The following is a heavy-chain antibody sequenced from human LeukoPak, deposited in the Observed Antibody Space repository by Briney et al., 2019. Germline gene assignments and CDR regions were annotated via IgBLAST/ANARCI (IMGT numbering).Heavy chain of an antibody. CDR2: IYYSGST. CDR3: ARGSPTVEYYYYYMDV. J-gene: IGHJ6*03. CDR1: GGSISSYY. Sequence: PSETLSLTCTVSGGSISSYYWSWIRQPPGKGLEWIGYIYYSGSTNYNPSLKSRVTISVDTSKNQFSLKLSSVTAADTAVYYCARGSPTVEYYYYYMDVWGKGTTVTVSS. D-gene: IGHD4-23*01. V-gene: IGHV4-59*01.